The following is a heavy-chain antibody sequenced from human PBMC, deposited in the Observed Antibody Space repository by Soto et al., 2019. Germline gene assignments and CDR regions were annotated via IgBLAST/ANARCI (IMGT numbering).Heavy chain of an antibody. J-gene: IGHJ4*02. D-gene: IGHD2-15*01. CDR3: ARRALPHAFVDY. Sequence: EVQLMESGGGLVQPGGSLRLSCTVSGFTVSSNYMNWVRQAPGKGLEWVSVIFPDGSTYYTDSVRDRFPISRHNSKNTVYLPMISLRAEDTAVYFCARRALPHAFVDYWGQGTLVTVSS. CDR2: IFPDGST. CDR1: GFTVSSNY. V-gene: IGHV3-66*01.